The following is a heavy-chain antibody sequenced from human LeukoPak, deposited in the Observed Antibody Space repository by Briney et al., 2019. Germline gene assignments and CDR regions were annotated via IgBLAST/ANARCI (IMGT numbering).Heavy chain of an antibody. CDR1: GYTFTSYY. CDR2: ISAYNGNT. Sequence: GASVKVSCKASGYTFTSYYMHWVRQAPGQGLEWMGWISAYNGNTNYAQKLQGRVTMTTDTSTSTAYMELRSLRSDDTAVYYCAREAKRWLQFTGYYFDYWGQGTLVTVSS. CDR3: AREAKRWLQFTGYYFDY. V-gene: IGHV1-18*04. J-gene: IGHJ4*02. D-gene: IGHD5-24*01.